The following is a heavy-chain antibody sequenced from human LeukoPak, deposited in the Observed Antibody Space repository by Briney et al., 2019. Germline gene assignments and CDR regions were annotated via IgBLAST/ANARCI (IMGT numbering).Heavy chain of an antibody. J-gene: IGHJ4*02. Sequence: GASVKVSCKASGYTFTSYGINWVRQATGQGLEWMGWMNPNSGNTGYAQKFQGRVTMTRNTSISTAYMELSSLRSEDTAVYYCARGLFRGRAVAGQEFDYWGQGTLVTVSS. CDR1: GYTFTSYG. D-gene: IGHD6-19*01. CDR3: ARGLFRGRAVAGQEFDY. V-gene: IGHV1-8*02. CDR2: MNPNSGNT.